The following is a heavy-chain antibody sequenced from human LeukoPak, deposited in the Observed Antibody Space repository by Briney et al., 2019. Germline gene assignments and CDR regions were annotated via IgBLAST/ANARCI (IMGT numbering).Heavy chain of an antibody. CDR3: AKKGAYDYGDYGGGLNFDY. Sequence: GGSLRLSCAASGFTFSSYAMSWVRQAPGKGLEWVSAISGSGGSTYYADSVKGRFTISRDNSKNTLYLQMNSLRDEDTAVYYCAKKGAYDYGDYGGGLNFDYWGQGTLVTVSS. D-gene: IGHD4-17*01. J-gene: IGHJ4*02. CDR2: ISGSGGST. V-gene: IGHV3-23*01. CDR1: GFTFSSYA.